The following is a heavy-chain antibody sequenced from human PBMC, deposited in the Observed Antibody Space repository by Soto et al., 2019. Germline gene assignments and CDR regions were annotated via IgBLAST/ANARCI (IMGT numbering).Heavy chain of an antibody. Sequence: SVKVSCKASGYTFTTYDVSWVRQASGQGLEWMGWMNPSNGNTGYAQKFQGRVTMTRNTSISTVYMELSGLRPDDTAVYYCARRKERSGPHYFDYWGQGTRVTVSS. J-gene: IGHJ4*02. D-gene: IGHD6-25*01. CDR2: MNPSNGNT. V-gene: IGHV1-8*02. CDR1: GYTFTTYD. CDR3: ARRKERSGPHYFDY.